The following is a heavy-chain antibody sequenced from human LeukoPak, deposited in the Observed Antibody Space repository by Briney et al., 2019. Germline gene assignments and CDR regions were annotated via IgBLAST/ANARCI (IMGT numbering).Heavy chain of an antibody. J-gene: IGHJ5*02. CDR2: INPNSGGT. CDR3: ARAGALYNSLNWFDP. CDR1: GYTFTGYY. V-gene: IGHV1-2*04. Sequence: ASVKVSCEASGYTFTGYYMHWVRQAPGQGLEWMGWINPNSGGTNYAQKFQGWVTMTRDTSISTAYMELSRLRSDDTAVYYCARAGALYNSLNWFDPWGQGTLVTVSS. D-gene: IGHD1-20*01.